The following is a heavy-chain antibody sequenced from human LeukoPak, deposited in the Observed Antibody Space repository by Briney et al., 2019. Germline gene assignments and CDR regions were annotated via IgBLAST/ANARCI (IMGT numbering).Heavy chain of an antibody. CDR2: INPNSGGT. J-gene: IGHJ5*02. V-gene: IGHV1-2*02. CDR1: GYTFTGYY. D-gene: IGHD3-9*01. CDR3: ARKKSLTGYYIVKYNWFDP. Sequence: ASVKVSCKASGYTFTGYYMHWVRQAPGQGLEWMGWINPNSGGTNYAQKFQGRVTMTRDTSISTAYMELSRLRSDDTAVYYCARKKSLTGYYIVKYNWFDPWGQGTLVTASS.